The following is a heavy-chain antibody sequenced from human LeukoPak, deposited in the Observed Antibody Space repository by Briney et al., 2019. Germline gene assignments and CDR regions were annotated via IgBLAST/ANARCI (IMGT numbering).Heavy chain of an antibody. CDR3: ARDRGSLYSGSYPGYSDY. CDR1: GFSFSGHW. V-gene: IGHV3-7*01. CDR2: IKADGSEK. D-gene: IGHD1-26*01. J-gene: IGHJ4*02. Sequence: GGSLRLSCAASGFSFSGHWMNWVRQPPGKGLEWVANIKADGSEKYYVDSVKGRFTISRDNSKNTLFLQMDSLRAEDTAVYYCARDRGSLYSGSYPGYSDYWGQGTLVTVSS.